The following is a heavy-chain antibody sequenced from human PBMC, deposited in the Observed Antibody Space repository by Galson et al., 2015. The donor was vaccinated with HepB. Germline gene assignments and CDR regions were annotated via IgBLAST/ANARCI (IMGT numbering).Heavy chain of an antibody. CDR1: GFTFSSYG. J-gene: IGHJ3*02. Sequence: SLRLSCAASGFTFSSYGMHWVRQAPGKGLEWVAVIWYDGSNKYYADSVKGRFTISRDNSKNTLYLQMNSLRAEDTAVYYCVASQQLAQDAFDIWGQGTMVTVSS. V-gene: IGHV3-33*08. D-gene: IGHD6-13*01. CDR2: IWYDGSNK. CDR3: VASQQLAQDAFDI.